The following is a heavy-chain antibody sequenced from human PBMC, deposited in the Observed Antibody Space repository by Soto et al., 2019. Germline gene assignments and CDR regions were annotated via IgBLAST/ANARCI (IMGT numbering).Heavy chain of an antibody. CDR1: GGSISSGGYS. Sequence: HLQLQESGSGLVKPSQTRSLTCAVSGGSISSGGYSWSWTRQPPGKGLEWIGYIYHSGSTYYNRSIKSRDTISVDRSKNQFSLKLSSVTAADTAVYYCARVPSPWGQGTLVTFSS. CDR2: IYHSGST. J-gene: IGHJ5*02. V-gene: IGHV4-30-2*01. CDR3: ARVPSP.